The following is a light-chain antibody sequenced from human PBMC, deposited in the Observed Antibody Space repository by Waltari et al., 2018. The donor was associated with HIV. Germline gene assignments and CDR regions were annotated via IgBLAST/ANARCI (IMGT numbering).Light chain of an antibody. V-gene: IGLV1-40*01. CDR3: QSYDSSLSGSDVV. Sequence: QSVVTQPPSVSGAPGQRVTISCTGSSSNIGAGYDVHWYQQLPGTATKLLIYGNSNRPAGVPDRFSASKSGTSASLAITGLQAEDEADYYCQSYDSSLSGSDVVFGGGTELTVL. J-gene: IGLJ2*01. CDR2: GNS. CDR1: SSNIGAGYD.